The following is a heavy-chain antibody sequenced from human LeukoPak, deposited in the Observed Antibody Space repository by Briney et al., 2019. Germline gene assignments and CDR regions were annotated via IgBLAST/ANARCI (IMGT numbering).Heavy chain of an antibody. CDR1: GGSISSYY. CDR3: ARGGDSSGYYYPVFDY. V-gene: IGHV4-59*01. Sequence: SETLSLACTVSGGSISSYYWSWIRQPPGKGLEWIGYIYYSGSTNYNPSLKSRVTISVDTSKNQFSLKLSSVTAADTAVYYCARGGDSSGYYYPVFDYWGQGTLVTVSS. CDR2: IYYSGST. D-gene: IGHD3-22*01. J-gene: IGHJ4*02.